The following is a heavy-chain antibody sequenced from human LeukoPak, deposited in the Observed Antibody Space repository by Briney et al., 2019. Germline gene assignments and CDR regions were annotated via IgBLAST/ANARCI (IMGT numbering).Heavy chain of an antibody. D-gene: IGHD4-23*01. Sequence: SETLSLTCTVSGDSISSNYWSWIRQPPGKGLEWIGYIYYSGSTNYNPSLKSRVTISVDTSKNQFSLKLSSVTAADTAVYYCGRLYGGNAPRGVDYWGQGTLVTVSS. CDR1: GDSISSNY. J-gene: IGHJ4*02. CDR3: GRLYGGNAPRGVDY. V-gene: IGHV4-59*08. CDR2: IYYSGST.